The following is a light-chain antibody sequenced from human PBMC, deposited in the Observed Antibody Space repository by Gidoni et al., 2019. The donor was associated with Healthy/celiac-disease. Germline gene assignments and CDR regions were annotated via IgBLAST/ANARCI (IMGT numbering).Light chain of an antibody. CDR3: LQRIEFPIT. V-gene: IGKV2-40*01. CDR2: KPS. Sequence: IVMTQAPLSLHVTAGVSASISCRASHSLWDSERGNTYLDWYLQKPGQSPQLLIYKPSYRAPGVPDRFSGSGSGTDFTLTISRVEAEDVGVYYCLQRIEFPITFGQGTRLEIK. CDR1: HSLWDSERGNTY. J-gene: IGKJ5*01.